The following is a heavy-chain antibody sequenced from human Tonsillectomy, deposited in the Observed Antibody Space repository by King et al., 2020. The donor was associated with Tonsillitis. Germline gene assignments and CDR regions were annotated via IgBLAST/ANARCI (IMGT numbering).Heavy chain of an antibody. CDR1: GYNFTNYW. V-gene: IGHV5-10-1*03. CDR2: HDPSDSYT. CDR3: ARHGFLSSGWYDS. D-gene: IGHD3-3*01. J-gene: IGHJ5*01. Sequence: VQLVESGAEVKKPGESLRISCKGSGYNFTNYWISWVRHTPGQGLEWLGRHDPSDSYTNYSPSFQGHGTISSDKSNSIAYLQWSSLQASDTAVYYCARHGFLSSGWYDSWGQGTLVTVSS.